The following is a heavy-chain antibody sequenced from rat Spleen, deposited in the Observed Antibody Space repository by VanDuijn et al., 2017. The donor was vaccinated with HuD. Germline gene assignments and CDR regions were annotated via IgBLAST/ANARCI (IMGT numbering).Heavy chain of an antibody. D-gene: IGHD1-5*01. J-gene: IGHJ2*01. CDR1: GFTFSDYY. V-gene: IGHV5-29*01. Sequence: EVQLVESDGGLVQPGRSLKLSCAASGFTFSDYYMAWVRLAPTKGLEWVATISYDGSSTYYRDSVKGRFTISRDNAKSTLYLQMDSLRSEDTATYYCTTNIGDYWGQGVMVTVSS. CDR3: TTNIGDY. CDR2: ISYDGSST.